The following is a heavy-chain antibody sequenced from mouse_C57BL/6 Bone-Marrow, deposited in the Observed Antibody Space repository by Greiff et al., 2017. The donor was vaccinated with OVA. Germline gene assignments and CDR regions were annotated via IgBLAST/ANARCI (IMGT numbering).Heavy chain of an antibody. D-gene: IGHD4-1*01. CDR1: GFNIKDDY. Sequence: EVQGVESGAELVRPGASVKLSCTASGFNIKDDYMHWVKQRPEQGLEWIGWIDPENGDTEYASKFQGKATITADTSSNTAYLQLSSLTSEDTAVYYCTTRGWDDYWGQGTTLTVSS. V-gene: IGHV14-4*01. CDR2: IDPENGDT. J-gene: IGHJ2*01. CDR3: TTRGWDDY.